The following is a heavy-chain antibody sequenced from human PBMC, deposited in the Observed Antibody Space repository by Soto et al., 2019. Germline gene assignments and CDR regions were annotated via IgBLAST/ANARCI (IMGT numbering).Heavy chain of an antibody. CDR1: VGSISGGGFS. CDR3: ARLQFGEGFDY. Sequence: SETLSLTCAVSVGSISGGGFSWSWIRQPPGKGLEWIGYILHTGGTQYNPSLKSRVSMSVDKSKNQFSLHLTSVTAADTAVYCARLQFGEGFDYWGQGAMVTVSS. D-gene: IGHD3-10*01. V-gene: IGHV4-30-2*01. J-gene: IGHJ4*02. CDR2: ILHTGGT.